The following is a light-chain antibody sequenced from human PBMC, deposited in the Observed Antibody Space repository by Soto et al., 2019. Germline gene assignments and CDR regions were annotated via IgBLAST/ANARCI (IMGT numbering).Light chain of an antibody. V-gene: IGKV3-11*01. CDR3: QQCDTWPRT. J-gene: IGKJ1*01. CDR2: DVS. Sequence: EIVLTQSPATLSLSPGKRATLSCRASQNISNYLIWYQQKPGQAPRLLIYDVSNRDTGIPARLSGSGSGTEFTFTISSLQSEDFAVYYCQQCDTWPRTLGQGTKWIS. CDR1: QNISNY.